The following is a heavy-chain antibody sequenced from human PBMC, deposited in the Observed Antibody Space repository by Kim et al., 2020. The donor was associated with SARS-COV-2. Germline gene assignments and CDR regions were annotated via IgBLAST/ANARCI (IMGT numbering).Heavy chain of an antibody. Sequence: GGSLRLSCAASGVSFNHYWMGWVRQAPGKGLEWVAHIKEGGSEKYYVDSVEGRFTISRDNTKNSLYLQMNSLRAEDTAMYYCARDRGYCSGGSCYCIFDCWGQGPQVTVSS. J-gene: IGHJ4*02. D-gene: IGHD2-15*01. CDR2: IKEGGSEK. CDR3: ARDRGYCSGGSCYCIFDC. V-gene: IGHV3-7*03. CDR1: GVSFNHYW.